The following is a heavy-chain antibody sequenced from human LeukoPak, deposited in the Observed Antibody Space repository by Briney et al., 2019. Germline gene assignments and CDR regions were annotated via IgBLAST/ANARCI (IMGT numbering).Heavy chain of an antibody. Sequence: PGGSLRLSCAASGFTFSSYSMNWVRQAPGKGLEWVSYISSSSSTIYYADSVKGRFTISRDNAKNSLYLQMNSLRAEDTAVYYCARDPPYYYGSGSYYFDYWGQGNLVTVSS. CDR2: ISSSSSTI. J-gene: IGHJ4*02. V-gene: IGHV3-48*01. CDR1: GFTFSSYS. CDR3: ARDPPYYYGSGSYYFDY. D-gene: IGHD3-10*01.